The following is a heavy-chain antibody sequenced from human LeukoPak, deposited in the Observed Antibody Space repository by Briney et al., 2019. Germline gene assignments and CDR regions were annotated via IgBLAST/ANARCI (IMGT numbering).Heavy chain of an antibody. CDR2: ISSRGTML. V-gene: IGHV3-48*03. D-gene: IGHD2-21*02. CDR3: AREVASCGCDCLAP. J-gene: IGHJ5*02. CDR1: GFTFRSYE. Sequence: PGGPLRLSCAAPGFTFRSYESNWVPKAPGKALDGVSYISSRGTMLYYAHSVKGRFTSSRDTSKNSLYLQMNNLRGEDTAVYYCAREVASCGCDCLAPWGQGNLVTVSS.